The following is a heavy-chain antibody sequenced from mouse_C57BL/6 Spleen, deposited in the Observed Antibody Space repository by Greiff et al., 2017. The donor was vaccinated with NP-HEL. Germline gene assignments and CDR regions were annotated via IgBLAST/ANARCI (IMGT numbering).Heavy chain of an antibody. Sequence: QVQLQQSGPELVKPGASVKISCKASGYAFSSSWMNWVKQRPGKGLEWIGRIYPGDGDTNYNGKFKGKATLTADKSSSTAYMQLSSLTSEDSAVYFCARGGYSILDYWGQGTTLTVSS. CDR1: GYAFSSSW. V-gene: IGHV1-82*01. CDR3: ARGGYSILDY. D-gene: IGHD2-5*01. CDR2: IYPGDGDT. J-gene: IGHJ2*01.